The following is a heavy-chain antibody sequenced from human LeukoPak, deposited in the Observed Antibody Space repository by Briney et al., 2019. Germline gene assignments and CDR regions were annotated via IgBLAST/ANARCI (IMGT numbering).Heavy chain of an antibody. V-gene: IGHV5-51*01. Sequence: GESLKISCKGSGYSFTNYWIGWVRQMPGKGLEWMGIIYPGDSDTTYKPSFQGQVTISADKSISKAYLQWSSLKASDTDMYYCARSRAETVPVWGSYRHHDAFDIWGQGTMVTVSS. CDR2: IYPGDSDT. CDR3: ARSRAETVPVWGSYRHHDAFDI. J-gene: IGHJ3*02. CDR1: GYSFTNYW. D-gene: IGHD3-16*02.